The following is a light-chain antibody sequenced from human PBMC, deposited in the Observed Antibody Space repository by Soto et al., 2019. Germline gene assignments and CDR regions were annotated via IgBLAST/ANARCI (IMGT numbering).Light chain of an antibody. CDR3: CSYAGSYIFV. V-gene: IGLV2-11*01. J-gene: IGLJ2*01. Sequence: QSALTQPRSVSGSPGQSVTISCTGSSRDIGAYNYVSWYQQHPGKAPKLMIYDVTKRPSGVPDRFSGSKSGNTASLTISGLQADDEADYYCCSYAGSYIFVFGGGTKLTVL. CDR2: DVT. CDR1: SRDIGAYNY.